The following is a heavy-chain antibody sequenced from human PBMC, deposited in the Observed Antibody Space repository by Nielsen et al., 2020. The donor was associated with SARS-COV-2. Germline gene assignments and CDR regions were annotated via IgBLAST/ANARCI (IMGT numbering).Heavy chain of an antibody. CDR2: ISSSGSTI. Sequence: LKISCAASGFTFSDYYMIWIRQAPGKGLAWVSYISSSGSTIYYADSVKGRFTISRDNAKNSLYLQMNSLRAEDTAVYYCAKSVPGDYAAMAFDYWGQGTLVTVSS. V-gene: IGHV3-11*01. D-gene: IGHD4-17*01. CDR3: AKSVPGDYAAMAFDY. J-gene: IGHJ4*02. CDR1: GFTFSDYY.